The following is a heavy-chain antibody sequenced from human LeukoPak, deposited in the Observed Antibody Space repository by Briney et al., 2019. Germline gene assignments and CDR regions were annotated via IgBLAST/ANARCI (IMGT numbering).Heavy chain of an antibody. D-gene: IGHD3-10*01. Sequence: PSETLSLTCTVSGGSISSYYWSWIRLPPGKRLEWIGYIYYTGSTNENPSLNSRGTISVDTSKNQFSLKLSSVTAADTAVYYCARGHYGSGSYMDVWGKGTTVTVS. CDR1: GGSISSYY. V-gene: IGHV4-59*01. CDR3: ARGHYGSGSYMDV. CDR2: IYYTGST. J-gene: IGHJ6*04.